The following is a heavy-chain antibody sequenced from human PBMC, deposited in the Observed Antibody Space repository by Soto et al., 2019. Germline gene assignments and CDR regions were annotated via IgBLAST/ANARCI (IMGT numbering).Heavy chain of an antibody. CDR2: ISSSSYT. Sequence: GGSLRLSCAASGFTFSDYYMSWIRQATGKGLEWVSYISSSSYTNYADSVKGRFTISRDNAKNSLYLQMNSLSAEDTAVYYCARSGKDYYDSSGYFDPWGQGTLVTVSS. V-gene: IGHV3-11*06. J-gene: IGHJ5*02. D-gene: IGHD3-22*01. CDR3: ARSGKDYYDSSGYFDP. CDR1: GFTFSDYY.